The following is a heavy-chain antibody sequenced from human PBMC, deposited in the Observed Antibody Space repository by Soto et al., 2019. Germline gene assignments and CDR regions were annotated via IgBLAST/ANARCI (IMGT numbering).Heavy chain of an antibody. CDR2: IIPILGIA. J-gene: IGHJ4*02. Sequence: QVQLVQSGAEVKKPGSSVKVSCKASGGTFSSYTISWVRQAPGQGLEWMGRIIPILGIANYAQKFQGRVTITADKSTSTAYMELSSLRSEDTAVDYCARDGYSYGFDYWGQGTLVTVSS. CDR1: GGTFSSYT. V-gene: IGHV1-69*08. D-gene: IGHD5-18*01. CDR3: ARDGYSYGFDY.